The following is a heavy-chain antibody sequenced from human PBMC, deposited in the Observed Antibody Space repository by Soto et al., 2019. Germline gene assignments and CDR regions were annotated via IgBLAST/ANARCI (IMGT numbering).Heavy chain of an antibody. Sequence: EVQLLESGGGLVQPRGSLRLSCAASGFTFSSYAMSWVRQAPGKGLEWVSAISGSGGSTYYADSVKGRFTISRDNSKNTLYLQMNSLRAEDTAVYYCAKGRGQQQPLTYYFDYWGQGTLVTVSS. CDR1: GFTFSSYA. CDR3: AKGRGQQQPLTYYFDY. V-gene: IGHV3-23*01. J-gene: IGHJ4*02. CDR2: ISGSGGST. D-gene: IGHD6-13*01.